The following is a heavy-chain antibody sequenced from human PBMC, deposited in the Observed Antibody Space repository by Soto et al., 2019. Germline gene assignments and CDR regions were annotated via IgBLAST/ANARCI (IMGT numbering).Heavy chain of an antibody. Sequence: QVQLVQSGAEVKKPGSSVKVSCKASGGTFSSYAISWVRQAPGQGLEWMGGIIPIFGTANYAPNFQGRVTITADESRSTAYMELSSLRSEDTAVYYCATIPYSSSWAFGVDYWGQGTLVTVSS. CDR2: IIPIFGTA. J-gene: IGHJ4*02. V-gene: IGHV1-69*01. CDR3: ATIPYSSSWAFGVDY. D-gene: IGHD6-13*01. CDR1: GGTFSSYA.